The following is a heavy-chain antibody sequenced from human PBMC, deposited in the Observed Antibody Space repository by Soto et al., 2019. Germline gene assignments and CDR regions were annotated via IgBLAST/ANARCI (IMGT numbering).Heavy chain of an antibody. V-gene: IGHV4-39*01. CDR2: IYYSGST. Sequence: PWEPRSLTCTVSGGSIGSSSYYWGWIRQPPGKGLEWIGSIYYSGSTYYNPSLKSRVPICGDTSKHQFSLKLSSVTAADTAVYYCARHKKYCGGDCVAYYFDYWGQGTLLPVSS. D-gene: IGHD2-21*01. CDR3: ARHKKYCGGDCVAYYFDY. J-gene: IGHJ4*02. CDR1: GGSIGSSSYY.